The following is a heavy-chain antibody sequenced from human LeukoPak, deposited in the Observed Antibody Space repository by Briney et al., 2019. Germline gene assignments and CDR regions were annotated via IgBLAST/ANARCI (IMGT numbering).Heavy chain of an antibody. V-gene: IGHV3-30*02. CDR2: IRYDGSNK. Sequence: PGGSLRLSCAASGFTFSSYGMHWVRQAPGKGLEWVAFIRYDGSNKYYADSVKGRSTISRDNAKNSLYLQMNSLRAEDTAVYYCARDRSKLVAAAVLHWGQGTPVTVSS. CDR3: ARDRSKLVAAAVLH. D-gene: IGHD6-13*01. CDR1: GFTFSSYG. J-gene: IGHJ4*02.